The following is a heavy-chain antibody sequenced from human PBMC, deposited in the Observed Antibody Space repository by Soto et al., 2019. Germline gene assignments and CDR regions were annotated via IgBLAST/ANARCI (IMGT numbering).Heavy chain of an antibody. CDR2: ISAYNGNT. Sequence: ASVKVSCKASGYTFTSYGISWVRQAPGQGLEWMGWISAYNGNTNYAQKLQGRVTMTTDTSTSTAYMELRSLRSDDTAVYYCARRIAAAGYYYYYGMHVWGQGTTVTVS. D-gene: IGHD6-13*01. J-gene: IGHJ6*02. CDR1: GYTFTSYG. V-gene: IGHV1-18*01. CDR3: ARRIAAAGYYYYYGMHV.